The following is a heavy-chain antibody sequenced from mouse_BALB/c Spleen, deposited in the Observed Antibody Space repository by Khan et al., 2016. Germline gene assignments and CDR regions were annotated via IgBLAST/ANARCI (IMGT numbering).Heavy chain of an antibody. CDR3: MGYGSSWYFDV. CDR2: INSDGSAI. CDR1: GFTFSGFW. Sequence: EVQLLETGGGLVQPGGSRGLSCEGSGFTFSGFWMSWVRQTPGKTLEWIGDINSDGSAINYAPSIKDRFTIFRDNAKSTLYLQMSNVRSEDTATXFGMGYGSSWYFDVWGAGTTVTVAS. J-gene: IGHJ1*01. D-gene: IGHD1-1*01. V-gene: IGHV11-2*02.